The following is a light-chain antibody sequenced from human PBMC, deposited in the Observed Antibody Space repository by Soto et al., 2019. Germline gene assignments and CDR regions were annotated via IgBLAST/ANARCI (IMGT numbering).Light chain of an antibody. CDR2: EVS. V-gene: IGLV2-14*01. Sequence: QSALTQPASVYGSPGQSITISCTGTSSDVGGYNYVSWYQQHPGQAPKLMIYEVSNRPSGVSNRFSGSRSGNTASLTISGIQAEDEAEYYCNSYTSSSTFVFGTGTKVTVL. CDR3: NSYTSSSTFV. CDR1: SSDVGGYNY. J-gene: IGLJ1*01.